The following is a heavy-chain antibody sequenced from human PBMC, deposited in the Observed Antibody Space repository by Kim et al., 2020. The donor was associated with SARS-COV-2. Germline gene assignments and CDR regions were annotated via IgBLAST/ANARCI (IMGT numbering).Heavy chain of an antibody. J-gene: IGHJ4*02. Sequence: GSNKYYADSVKGRFTIARDNSKNTLYLQMNSLRAEDTAVYYGARERLLDYWGQGTLVTVSS. CDR2: GSNK. V-gene: IGHV3-33*01. D-gene: IGHD6-25*01. CDR3: ARERLLDY.